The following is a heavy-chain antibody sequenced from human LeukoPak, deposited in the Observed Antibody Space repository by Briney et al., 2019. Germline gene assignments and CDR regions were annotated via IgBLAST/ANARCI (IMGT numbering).Heavy chain of an antibody. D-gene: IGHD2-15*01. J-gene: IGHJ3*02. CDR2: ISSTSTYI. Sequence: GGSLRLSCTASGFTFNTYSMNWVRQAPGKGLEWVSSISSTSTYIYYADSVKGRFTISRDNAKNSLYLQMNSLRAEDTAVYYCARESVYCSGGSCYSDAFDIWGQGTMVTVSS. CDR1: GFTFNTYS. V-gene: IGHV3-21*01. CDR3: ARESVYCSGGSCYSDAFDI.